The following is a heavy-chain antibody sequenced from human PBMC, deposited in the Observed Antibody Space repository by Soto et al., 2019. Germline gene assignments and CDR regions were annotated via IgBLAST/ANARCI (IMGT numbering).Heavy chain of an antibody. Sequence: GGSLRLSCAASGFTFSSYAMSWVRQAPGKGLEWVSAISGSGGSTYYADSVKGRFTISRDNSKNTLYLQMNSLRAEDTAVYYCAKGSVDTAMVRRYYYYYMDVWGKGTTVTVSS. CDR3: AKGSVDTAMVRRYYYYYMDV. D-gene: IGHD5-18*01. CDR2: ISGSGGST. CDR1: GFTFSSYA. V-gene: IGHV3-23*01. J-gene: IGHJ6*03.